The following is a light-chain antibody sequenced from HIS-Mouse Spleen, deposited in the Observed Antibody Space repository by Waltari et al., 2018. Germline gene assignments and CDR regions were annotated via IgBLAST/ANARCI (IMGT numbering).Light chain of an antibody. CDR2: GAS. J-gene: IGKJ4*01. Sequence: EIVLTQSPATLSLSPGERATLSCRASQSVSSYLAWYQQKPGHAPRLLIYGASNRATGIPARFSGSGSGTDFTLTISSLEPEDFAVYYCQQRSNWLTFGGGTKVEIK. CDR1: QSVSSY. V-gene: IGKV3-11*01. CDR3: QQRSNWLT.